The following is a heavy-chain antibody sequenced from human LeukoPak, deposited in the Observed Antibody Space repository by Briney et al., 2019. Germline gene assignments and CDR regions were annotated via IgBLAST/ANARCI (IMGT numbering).Heavy chain of an antibody. Sequence: SETLSLTCTVSGGSISDYYWNWIRQPPGKGLVWIGHVSYSGSTNYNPSLKSRVTISLDTSKNQFSLKLSSVTAADTAVYYCARGVEGTTIGHYFDYWGQGTLVTVSS. CDR1: GGSISDYY. CDR3: ARGVEGTTIGHYFDY. D-gene: IGHD1-26*01. V-gene: IGHV4-59*01. CDR2: VSYSGST. J-gene: IGHJ4*02.